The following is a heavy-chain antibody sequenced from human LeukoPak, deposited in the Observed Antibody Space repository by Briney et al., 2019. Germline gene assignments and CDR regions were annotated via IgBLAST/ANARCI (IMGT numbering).Heavy chain of an antibody. CDR2: IRSKAYGGTT. CDR1: GFTFGDYA. D-gene: IGHD1-26*01. V-gene: IGHV3-49*03. CDR3: TRDSGSYHAGPDY. J-gene: IGHJ4*02. Sequence: PGRSLRLSCTASGFTFGDYAMSWFRQAPGKGLEWVGFIRSKAYGGTTEYAASVKGRFTISRDDSKSIAYLQMNSLKTEDTAVYYCTRDSGSYHAGPDYWGQGTLVTVSS.